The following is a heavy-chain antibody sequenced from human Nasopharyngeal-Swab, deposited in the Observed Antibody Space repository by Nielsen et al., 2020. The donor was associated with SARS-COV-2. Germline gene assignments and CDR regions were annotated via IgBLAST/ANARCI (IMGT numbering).Heavy chain of an antibody. V-gene: IGHV3-30-3*01. J-gene: IGHJ5*02. CDR3: ARDWGSSDWYNWFDP. Sequence: WIRQPPGKGLEWVAMISFGGDIYYNADSVKGRFIISRDNSQNTVYLQMNSLTLEDTAVYYCARDWGSSDWYNWFDPWGQGTLVTVSS. CDR2: ISFGGDIY. D-gene: IGHD6-19*01.